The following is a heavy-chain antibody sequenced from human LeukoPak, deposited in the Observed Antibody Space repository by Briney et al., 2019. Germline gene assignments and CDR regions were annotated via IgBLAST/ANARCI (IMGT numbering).Heavy chain of an antibody. CDR2: INPSGGST. J-gene: IGHJ4*02. Sequence: ASVKVSCKASGYTFTSYYMHWVRQAPGQGLECMGIINPSGGSTSYAQKFQGRGSMTRDTSTSTVYMALSSLRSEDTAVYYCAREEVFGGVIVKNFDYWGQGTLVAVSS. D-gene: IGHD3-16*02. CDR3: AREEVFGGVIVKNFDY. V-gene: IGHV1-46*01. CDR1: GYTFTSYY.